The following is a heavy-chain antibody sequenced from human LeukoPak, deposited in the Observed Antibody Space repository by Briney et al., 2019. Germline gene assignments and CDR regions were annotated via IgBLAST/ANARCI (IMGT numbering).Heavy chain of an antibody. J-gene: IGHJ3*02. D-gene: IGHD6-6*01. Sequence: VASVTVSCTAFGYTFSSHAMNWVRQAPGQGLELMGWINTNTGIPTYAQGFAGRFVFSLDTSVTTAYLQITSLKAEDTAVYYCARDLVSAGFDIWGQGTMVTVSS. CDR2: INTNTGIP. CDR1: GYTFSSHA. V-gene: IGHV7-4-1*02. CDR3: ARDLVSAGFDI.